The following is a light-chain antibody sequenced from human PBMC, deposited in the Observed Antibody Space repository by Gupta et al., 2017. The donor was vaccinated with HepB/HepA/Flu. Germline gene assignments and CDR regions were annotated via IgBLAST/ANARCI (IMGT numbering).Light chain of an antibody. CDR1: SSDVGGYNY. Sequence: QSALTQPRSVSGSHGQSVTISCTGTSSDVGGYNYVSWYQHHPGKAPKLMIYDVNQRPSGVPDRFSCSKSGNTASLTISGLQAEDEADYYCCSYAGSYTFEVFGGGTKLTVL. CDR3: CSYAGSYTFEV. CDR2: DVN. J-gene: IGLJ2*01. V-gene: IGLV2-11*01.